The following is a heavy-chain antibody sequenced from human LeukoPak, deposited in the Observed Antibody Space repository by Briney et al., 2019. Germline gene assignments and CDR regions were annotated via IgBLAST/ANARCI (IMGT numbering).Heavy chain of an antibody. D-gene: IGHD2-2*01. V-gene: IGHV4-34*01. Sequence: SETLSLTCTVSGGSISGGDYYWSWIRQPPGKGLEWIGEINHSGSTNYNPSLKSRVTISVDTSKNQFSLKLSSVTAADTAVYYCARSGIVVVPAAIFAFDIWGQGTMVTVSS. CDR3: ARSGIVVVPAAIFAFDI. J-gene: IGHJ3*02. CDR2: INHSGST. CDR1: GGSISGGDYY.